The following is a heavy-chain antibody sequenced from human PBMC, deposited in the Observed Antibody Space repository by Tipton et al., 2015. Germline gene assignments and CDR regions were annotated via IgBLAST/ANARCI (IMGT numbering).Heavy chain of an antibody. CDR2: MKQDGSET. V-gene: IGHV3-7*01. Sequence: GSLRLSCAVSGLTFSNFWMNWVRQAPGKGPEWVAVMKQDGSETIYVDSVKGRFTISRDNAKNSVYLQMNSLTAEDTGVYYCAVGAGWTAEHWGQGTPVTVS. CDR3: AVGAGWTAEH. D-gene: IGHD3-3*01. J-gene: IGHJ4*02. CDR1: GLTFSNFW.